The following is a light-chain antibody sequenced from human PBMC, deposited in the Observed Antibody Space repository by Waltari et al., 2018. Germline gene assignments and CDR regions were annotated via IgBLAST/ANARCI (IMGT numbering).Light chain of an antibody. CDR3: QSYDTSLSVV. J-gene: IGLJ3*02. CDR2: GSS. CDR1: GSNIGAGQD. V-gene: IGLV1-40*01. Sequence: QSVLTQPPSVSGAPGQRVTISCPGRGSNIGAGQDVPWYQHLPRAAPKLPIYGSSSRPLGVPDRFFGSTSGTSASLAITGLQAEDEGDYYCQSYDTSLSVVFGGGTKLTVL.